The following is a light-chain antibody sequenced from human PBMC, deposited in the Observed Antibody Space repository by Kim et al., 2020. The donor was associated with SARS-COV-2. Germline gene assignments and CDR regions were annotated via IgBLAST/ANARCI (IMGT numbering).Light chain of an antibody. J-gene: IGKJ5*01. V-gene: IGKV3-20*01. CDR1: QSVTYNY. CDR2: GAS. CDR3: QQYGSSPIT. Sequence: EVVLTQSPGTLSLSPGERVTLSCRASQSVTYNYLAWYHHKPGQAPRLLIYGASSRATGIPDRFSGSGSGTDFTLTISRLEPEDSAVYYCQQYGSSPITFGQGTRLEIK.